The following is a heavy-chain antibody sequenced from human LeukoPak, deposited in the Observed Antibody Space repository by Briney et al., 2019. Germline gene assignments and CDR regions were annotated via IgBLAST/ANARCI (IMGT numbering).Heavy chain of an antibody. CDR2: IKQDGSEK. V-gene: IGHV3-7*01. D-gene: IGHD4-23*01. Sequence: GGSLRLSCVASGFTFSSYWMSWVRQAPGKGLEWVANIKQDGSEKYYVDSVKGRFTISRDNAKNSLYLQMNSLRAEDTAVYYCARDGTTVVTSGLDYWGQGTLVTVSS. CDR3: ARDGTTVVTSGLDY. CDR1: GFTFSSYW. J-gene: IGHJ4*02.